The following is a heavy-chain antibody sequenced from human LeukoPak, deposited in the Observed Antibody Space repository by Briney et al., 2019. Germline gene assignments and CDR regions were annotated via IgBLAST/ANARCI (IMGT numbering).Heavy chain of an antibody. CDR1: GFTFDDYA. D-gene: IGHD3-16*02. J-gene: IGHJ4*02. Sequence: TGGSLRLSCAASGFTFDDYAMHWVRQAPGKGLEWVSGISWNSGSIGYADSVKGRFTISRDNAKNSLYLQMNSLRAEDTALYYCAKQRFGGVIVIDYWGQGTLVTVSS. CDR2: ISWNSGSI. V-gene: IGHV3-9*01. CDR3: AKQRFGGVIVIDY.